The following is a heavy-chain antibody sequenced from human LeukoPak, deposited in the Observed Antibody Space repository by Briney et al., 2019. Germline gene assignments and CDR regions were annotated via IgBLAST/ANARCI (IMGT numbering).Heavy chain of an antibody. CDR1: GGSISSTAYY. CDR3: SRQGVRGTYYYAMDV. V-gene: IGHV4-39*01. J-gene: IGHJ6*02. CDR2: IYYSGTT. D-gene: IGHD3-10*01. Sequence: PLETLSLTCTVSGGSISSTAYYWGWIRQPLGRGLEWIATIYYSGTTYYNPSLESRVTISVDTSKNQFSLKLSSVTAADTSVYYCSRQGVRGTYYYAMDVWGQGTTVTVSS.